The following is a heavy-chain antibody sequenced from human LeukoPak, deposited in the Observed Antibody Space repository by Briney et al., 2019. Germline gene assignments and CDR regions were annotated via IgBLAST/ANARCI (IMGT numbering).Heavy chain of an antibody. Sequence: SETLSLTCAVYGGSFSGYYWSWIRQPPGKGLEWIGEINHSGSTNYNPSLESRVTISVDTSKNQFSLKLSSVTAADTAVYYCVITTPGYCSSTSCHTIDYWGQGTLVTVSS. D-gene: IGHD2-2*01. J-gene: IGHJ4*02. CDR3: VITTPGYCSSTSCHTIDY. CDR1: GGSFSGYY. CDR2: INHSGST. V-gene: IGHV4-34*01.